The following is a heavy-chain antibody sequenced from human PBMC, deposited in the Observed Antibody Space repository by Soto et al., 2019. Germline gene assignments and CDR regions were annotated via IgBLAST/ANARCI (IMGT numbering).Heavy chain of an antibody. CDR3: TSHLWFGGT. D-gene: IGHD3-10*01. J-gene: IGHJ4*02. CDR2: IRSKANSYAT. V-gene: IGHV3-73*02. CDR1: GFTFSGSA. Sequence: EVQLVESGGGLVQPGGSLKLSCAASGFTFSGSAMHWVRQASGKGLEWVGRIRSKANSYATAYAASVKGRFTISRDDSKNTAYLQMNSLKTEDTAVDYCTSHLWFGGTWGQGTLVTVSS.